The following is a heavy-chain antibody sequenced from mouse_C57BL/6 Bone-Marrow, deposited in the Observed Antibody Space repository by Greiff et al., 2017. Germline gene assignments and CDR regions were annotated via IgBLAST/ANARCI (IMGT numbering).Heavy chain of an antibody. V-gene: IGHV2-2*01. CDR3: ARKGWLLRENTMDY. CDR2: IWSGGST. J-gene: IGHJ4*01. CDR1: GFSLTSYG. D-gene: IGHD2-3*01. Sequence: QVQLKESGPGLVQPSQSLSITCTVSGFSLTSYGVHWVRQSPGKGLEWLGVIWSGGSTDYNAAFISRLSISKDNSKSQVFFKMNRLQADDTAIYYSARKGWLLRENTMDYWGQGTSVTVSS.